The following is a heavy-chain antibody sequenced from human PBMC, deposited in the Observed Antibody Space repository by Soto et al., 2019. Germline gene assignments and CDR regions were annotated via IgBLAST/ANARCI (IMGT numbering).Heavy chain of an antibody. CDR2: IYYSGNT. D-gene: IGHD6-6*01. CDR3: ASSSPFHY. Sequence: PSETLSLTCTVSGGSISSGGYYWSWIRQPPGRGPECIGSIYYSGNTYYKPSLKSRVSISIDTSRNQSSLKLTSVTAADTGVYYCASSSPFHYWGPGILLTVSS. CDR1: GGSISSGGYY. V-gene: IGHV4-39*01. J-gene: IGHJ4*02.